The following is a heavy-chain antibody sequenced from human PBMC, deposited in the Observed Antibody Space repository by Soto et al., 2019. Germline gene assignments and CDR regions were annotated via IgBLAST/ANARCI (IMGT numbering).Heavy chain of an antibody. V-gene: IGHV3-48*01. J-gene: IGHJ4*02. CDR2: ISSSSNTI. Sequence: EVQLVESGGGLVQPGGSLRLSCAASGFIFSNYNMHWVLQAPGKGLEWVSYISSSSNTIYYADSVKGRFTISRDNAKNSLYLQMNSLRAEDTAVYYCARPSCGGDCYSPVYWGQGTLVTVSS. D-gene: IGHD2-21*02. CDR1: GFIFSNYN. CDR3: ARPSCGGDCYSPVY.